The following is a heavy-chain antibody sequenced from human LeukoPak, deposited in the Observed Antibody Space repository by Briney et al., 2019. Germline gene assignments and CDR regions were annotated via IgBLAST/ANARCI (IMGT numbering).Heavy chain of an antibody. D-gene: IGHD2-21*01. V-gene: IGHV4-39*07. CDR1: GDSIGRSTYY. CDR2: IFYNGRT. J-gene: IGHJ5*01. CDR3: ARQVAVVEPTDPNWFDS. Sequence: SETLSLTCNVSGDSIGRSTYYWGWVRQTPEKGLEWIGSIFYNGRTYYTPSLQSRVIMSLDTSKNQFSLRLTSVTAADTAVYYCARQVAVVEPTDPNWFDSWGQGTLVTVSS.